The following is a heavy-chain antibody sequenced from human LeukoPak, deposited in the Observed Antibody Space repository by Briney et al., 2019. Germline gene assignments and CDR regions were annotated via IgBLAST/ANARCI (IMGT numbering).Heavy chain of an antibody. CDR1: GYTFINYG. Sequence: ASVKVSCKASGYTFINYGITWVRQAPGQGLEWMGWISAYNGNTNYAQKLQGRVTMTTDTSTSTAYMELRSLRSDDTAVYYCARGLLYYYGSGSYMSEGWFDPWGQGTLVTVSS. CDR2: ISAYNGNT. CDR3: ARGLLYYYGSGSYMSEGWFDP. J-gene: IGHJ5*02. V-gene: IGHV1-18*01. D-gene: IGHD3-10*01.